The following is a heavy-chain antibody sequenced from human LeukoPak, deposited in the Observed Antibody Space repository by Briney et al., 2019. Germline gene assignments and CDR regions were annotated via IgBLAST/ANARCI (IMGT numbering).Heavy chain of an antibody. V-gene: IGHV4-34*01. CDR3: AREYCGGGSCYALFDY. D-gene: IGHD2-15*01. CDR2: INHSGST. Sequence: PSETLSLTCAVYGGSFSGYYWSWIRQPPGKGLEWIGEINHSGSTNYNPSLKSRVTISVDTSKNQFSLKLSSVTAADTAVYYCAREYCGGGSCYALFDYWGQGTLVTVSS. CDR1: GGSFSGYY. J-gene: IGHJ4*02.